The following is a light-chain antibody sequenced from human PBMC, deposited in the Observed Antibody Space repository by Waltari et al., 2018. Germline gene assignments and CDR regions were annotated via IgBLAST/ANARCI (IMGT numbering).Light chain of an antibody. Sequence: EIVLTHSPATPPLSPGERPTLSCRASQSVSRTLAWYQQKPGQAPRLLIYDASRRATGIPDRFSGSGSGTDFSLTISRLEPEDFAWYFCQKYGTLPATFGQGTKVEIK. V-gene: IGKV3-20*01. J-gene: IGKJ1*01. CDR3: QKYGTLPAT. CDR1: QSVSRT. CDR2: DAS.